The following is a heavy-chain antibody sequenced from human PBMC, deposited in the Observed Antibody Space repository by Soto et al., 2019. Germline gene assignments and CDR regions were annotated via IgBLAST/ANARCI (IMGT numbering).Heavy chain of an antibody. D-gene: IGHD3-9*01. V-gene: IGHV3-48*02. CDR3: VRDRDWAFDI. CDR1: GYALRDYS. CDR2: TGTRRKYT. J-gene: IGHJ3*02. Sequence: GGSLRLSCAASGYALRDYSMNWVRQAPEKGLEWVSYTGTRRKYTFYADSVRGRFTISRDDARNSVYLQLNSLRDEDTAVYYCVRDRDWAFDIWGQGTMVTVSS.